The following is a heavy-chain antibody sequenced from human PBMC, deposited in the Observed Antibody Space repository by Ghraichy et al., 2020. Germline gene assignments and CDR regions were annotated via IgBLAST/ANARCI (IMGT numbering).Heavy chain of an antibody. Sequence: GGSLRLSCAASGFTFSSFWMHWVRQAPGKGLVWVSRINTDESDTTYADSVKGRFTISRDNAKNTLYLQMNSLRAEDTAVYYCARVSYSSGWCYYYAMDVWGQGTTVTVSS. CDR2: INTDESDT. D-gene: IGHD6-19*01. J-gene: IGHJ6*02. CDR3: ARVSYSSGWCYYYAMDV. V-gene: IGHV3-74*01. CDR1: GFTFSSFW.